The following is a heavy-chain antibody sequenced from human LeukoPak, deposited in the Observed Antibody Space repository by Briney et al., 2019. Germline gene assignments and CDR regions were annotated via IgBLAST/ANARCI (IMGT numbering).Heavy chain of an antibody. CDR1: GFTFSSYA. CDR2: ISGSGGST. CDR3: AKVPYYDFWSGPLE. Sequence: PGGSLRLSCAASGFTFSSYAMSWVRQAPGKGLEWVSAISGSGGSTYYADSVKGRFTISRDNSKNTLYLQMNSLRAEDTAVYYCAKVPYYDFWSGPLEWGQGTLVTVSS. D-gene: IGHD3-3*01. J-gene: IGHJ4*02. V-gene: IGHV3-23*01.